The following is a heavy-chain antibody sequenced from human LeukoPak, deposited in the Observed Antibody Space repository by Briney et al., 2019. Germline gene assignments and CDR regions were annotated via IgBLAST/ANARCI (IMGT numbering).Heavy chain of an antibody. V-gene: IGHV3-74*01. CDR2: INNDGSGT. CDR3: ARGYTYGSIDY. D-gene: IGHD5-18*01. J-gene: IGHJ4*02. CDR1: GFTFSSYW. Sequence: GGSLRLSCAASGFTFSSYWMHWVRQAPGKGLVWVSRINNDGSGTTYADSVKGRFTISRDNAKNTLYLQINSLRAEDTAVYYCARGYTYGSIDYWGQGTLVTVSS.